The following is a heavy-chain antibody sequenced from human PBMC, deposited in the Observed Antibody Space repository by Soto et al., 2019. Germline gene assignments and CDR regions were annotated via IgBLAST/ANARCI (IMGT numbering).Heavy chain of an antibody. J-gene: IGHJ6*02. CDR3: ARGLGGSYYYYGMDV. V-gene: IGHV3-21*01. CDR1: GFTFSSYS. Sequence: VGSLRLSCAASGFTFSSYSMNWVRQAPGKGLEWVSSISSSSSYIYYADSVKGRFTISRDNAKNSLYLQMNSLRAEDTAVYYCARGLGGSYYYYGMDVWGQGSTVTVSS. D-gene: IGHD3-16*01. CDR2: ISSSSSYI.